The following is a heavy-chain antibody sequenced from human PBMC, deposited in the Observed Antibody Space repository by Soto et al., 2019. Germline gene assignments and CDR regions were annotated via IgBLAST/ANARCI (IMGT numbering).Heavy chain of an antibody. CDR3: ARESDMVRGAYFDY. Sequence: QVQLVESGGGVVQPGRSLRLSCAASGFTFSSYGMHWVRQAPGKGLEWVAAIWYDGSNKYYADSVKGRFTISRDNSKNTLYLPMTSLRAEDTAVYYCARESDMVRGAYFDYWGQGTLVTVSS. V-gene: IGHV3-33*01. J-gene: IGHJ4*02. CDR2: IWYDGSNK. CDR1: GFTFSSYG. D-gene: IGHD3-10*01.